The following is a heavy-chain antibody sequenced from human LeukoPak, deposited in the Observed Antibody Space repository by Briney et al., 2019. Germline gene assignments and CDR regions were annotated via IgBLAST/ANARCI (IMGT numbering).Heavy chain of an antibody. J-gene: IGHJ2*01. CDR3: ARVYYDGVPYWYFDL. D-gene: IGHD3-22*01. CDR2: IYSGVSS. Sequence: GGSLRLSCATSGFTFSNYAMNWVRQAPGKGLEWVPVIYSGVSSYYADSVKGVFTFSRDISKNTLYLQMNSLRAEDTAVYYCARVYYDGVPYWYFDLWGRGTLVTVSS. CDR1: GFTFSNYA. V-gene: IGHV3-53*01.